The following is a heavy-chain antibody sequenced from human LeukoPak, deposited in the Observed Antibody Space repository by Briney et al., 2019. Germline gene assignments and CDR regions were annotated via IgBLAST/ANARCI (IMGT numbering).Heavy chain of an antibody. J-gene: IGHJ4*02. CDR1: GYTFTSYY. CDR3: ARQPTYYPTAVDY. Sequence: ASVKVSCKASGYTFTSYYMHWVRQAPGQGLEWMGIINPSGGSTSYAQKLQGRVTMTTDTSTSTAYMELRSLRSDDTAVYYCARQPTYYPTAVDYWGQGTLVTVSS. V-gene: IGHV1-46*01. D-gene: IGHD3-10*01. CDR2: INPSGGST.